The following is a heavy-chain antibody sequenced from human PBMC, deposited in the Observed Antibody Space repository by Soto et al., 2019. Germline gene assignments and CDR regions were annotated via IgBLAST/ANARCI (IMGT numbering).Heavy chain of an antibody. J-gene: IGHJ6*02. CDR3: ARGRKGLRRQRTIYYYYGMDV. CDR1: GYTSTSYY. Sequence: ASVKVSCKASGYTSTSYYMHWVRQAPGQGLEWMGIINPSGGSTSYAQKFQGRVTMTRDTSTSTVYMELSSLRSEDTAVYYCARGRKGLRRQRTIYYYYGMDVWGQGTTVTVSS. CDR2: INPSGGST. V-gene: IGHV1-46*01. D-gene: IGHD6-25*01.